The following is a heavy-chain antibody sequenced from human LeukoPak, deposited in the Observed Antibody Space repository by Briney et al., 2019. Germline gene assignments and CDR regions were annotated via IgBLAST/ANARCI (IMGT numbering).Heavy chain of an antibody. CDR3: ARSNGFTYFDY. Sequence: SETLSLTCTVSGGSFSSGSYYWSWIRQPPGKGLEWIGYIYYSGSTNYNPSLKSRVTISVDTSKNQFSLKLSSVTAADTAVYYCARSNGFTYFDYWGQGTLVTVSS. V-gene: IGHV4-61*01. CDR2: IYYSGST. D-gene: IGHD2-8*01. CDR1: GGSFSSGSYY. J-gene: IGHJ4*02.